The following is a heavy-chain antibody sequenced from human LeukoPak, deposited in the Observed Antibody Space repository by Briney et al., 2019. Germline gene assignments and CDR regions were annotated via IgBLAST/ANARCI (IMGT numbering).Heavy chain of an antibody. Sequence: ASVKVSCKASGYTFTGYYMHWVRQAPGQGLEWMGWINPNSGGTIYAQKFQGRVTMTEDTSTDTAYMELSSLRSEDTAVYYCATVLYYYDSSGARFDPWAREPWSPSPQ. CDR3: ATVLYYYDSSGARFDP. D-gene: IGHD3-22*01. CDR2: INPNSGGT. V-gene: IGHV1-2*02. J-gene: IGHJ5*02. CDR1: GYTFTGYY.